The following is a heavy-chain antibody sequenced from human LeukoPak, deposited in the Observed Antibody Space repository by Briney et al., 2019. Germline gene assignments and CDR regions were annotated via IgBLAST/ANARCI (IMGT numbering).Heavy chain of an antibody. D-gene: IGHD6-6*01. Sequence: PSETLSLTCAVYGGSFSDYYWSWIRQPPGKGLEWIGEINHSGSTNYNPFLKSRVTISVDTSKNQFSLKLSPVTAADTAVYYCSGSIAARLDYWGQGTLVTVSS. V-gene: IGHV4-34*01. CDR3: SGSIAARLDY. CDR2: INHSGST. CDR1: GGSFSDYY. J-gene: IGHJ4*02.